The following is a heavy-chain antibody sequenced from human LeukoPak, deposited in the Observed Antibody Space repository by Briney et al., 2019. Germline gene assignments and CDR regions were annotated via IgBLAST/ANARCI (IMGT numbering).Heavy chain of an antibody. Sequence: TGGSLRLSCAASGLTFSSYWMSWVRQAPGKGLEWVANIKQDGSEKYYADSVKGRFTISRDNAKNSLYLQMNSLRAEDTAVYYCARDFVAGGFGDYYYYYGMDVWGQGTTVTVSS. D-gene: IGHD3-3*01. CDR1: GLTFSSYW. CDR2: IKQDGSEK. V-gene: IGHV3-7*01. CDR3: ARDFVAGGFGDYYYYYGMDV. J-gene: IGHJ6*02.